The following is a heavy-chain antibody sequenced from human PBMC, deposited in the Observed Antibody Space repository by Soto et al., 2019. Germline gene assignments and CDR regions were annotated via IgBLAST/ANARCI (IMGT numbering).Heavy chain of an antibody. D-gene: IGHD6-19*01. CDR2: ISAYNGNT. CDR3: ARDQGSGWYGSYYYGMDV. J-gene: IGHJ6*02. CDR1: GYTFTSYG. V-gene: IGHV1-18*01. Sequence: ASVKVSCKASGYTFTSYGISWVRQAPGQGLEWMGWISAYNGNTSYAQKLQGRVTMTTDTSTSTAYMELRSLRSDDTAVYYCARDQGSGWYGSYYYGMDVWGQGTTVTVSS.